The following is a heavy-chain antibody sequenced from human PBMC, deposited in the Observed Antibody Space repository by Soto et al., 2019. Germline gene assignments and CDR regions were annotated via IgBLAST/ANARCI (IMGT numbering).Heavy chain of an antibody. V-gene: IGHV3-43*01. Sequence: GGSLRLSCAASGFTFDDYTMHWVRQAPGKGLEWVSLINWDGGRTYYADSVKGRFTISRDNSKDSLSLQMNSLRNEDTALYYCAKDIMDYGSGTYYYYYGMDVWGQGTTVTVSS. J-gene: IGHJ6*02. D-gene: IGHD3-10*01. CDR1: GFTFDDYT. CDR2: INWDGGRT. CDR3: AKDIMDYGSGTYYYYYGMDV.